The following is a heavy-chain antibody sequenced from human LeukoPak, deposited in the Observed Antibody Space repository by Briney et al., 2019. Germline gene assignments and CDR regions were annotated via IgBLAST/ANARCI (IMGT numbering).Heavy chain of an antibody. CDR1: GGSISSSSYY. CDR3: ARDHRFFWSGYWDILDY. J-gene: IGHJ4*02. V-gene: IGHV4-39*07. CDR2: IYYSGST. Sequence: PSETLSLTCTVSGGSISSSSYYWGWIRQPPGKGLEWIGSIYYSGSTYYNPSLKSRVTISVDTSKNQFSLKLSSVTAADTAVYYCARDHRFFWSGYWDILDYWGQGTLVTVSS. D-gene: IGHD3-3*01.